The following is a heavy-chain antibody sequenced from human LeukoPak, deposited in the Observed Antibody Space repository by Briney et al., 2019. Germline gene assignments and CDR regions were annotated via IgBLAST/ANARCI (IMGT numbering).Heavy chain of an antibody. CDR2: IYPGDSDT. Sequence: GESLKISCKGSGYSFTYYWIVWVRQMPGKGLEWMGIIYPGDSDTRYSPSFQGQVTISADKSISTAYLQWSSLRASDTAMYYCASFTMVRGVPYYFDYWGQGTLVTVSS. CDR1: GYSFTYYW. D-gene: IGHD3-10*01. J-gene: IGHJ4*02. V-gene: IGHV5-51*01. CDR3: ASFTMVRGVPYYFDY.